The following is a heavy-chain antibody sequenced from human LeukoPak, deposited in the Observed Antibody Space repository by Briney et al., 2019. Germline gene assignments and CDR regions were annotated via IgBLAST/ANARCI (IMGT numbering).Heavy chain of an antibody. CDR3: ARLVYSYGYGGGPYYFDY. J-gene: IGHJ4*02. Sequence: NPSETLSLTCAVYGGSFSGYYWSWIRQPPGKGLEWIGEINHSGSTNYNPSLKSRVTISVDTSKNQFSLKLSSVTAADTAVYYCARLVYSYGYGGGPYYFDYWGQGTLVTVSS. D-gene: IGHD5-18*01. CDR2: INHSGST. V-gene: IGHV4-34*01. CDR1: GGSFSGYY.